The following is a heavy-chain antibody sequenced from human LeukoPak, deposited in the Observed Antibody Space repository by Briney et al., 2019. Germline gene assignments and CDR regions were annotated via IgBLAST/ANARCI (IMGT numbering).Heavy chain of an antibody. CDR2: IYYSGST. J-gene: IGHJ6*03. CDR3: ARRKRYTGMDV. D-gene: IGHD2-2*02. Sequence: SETLSLTCTVSGGSISSSSYYWGWIRQPPGKGLEWIGSIYYSGSTYYNPSLKSRVTISVDTSKNQFSLKLSSVAAADTAVYYCARRKRYTGMDVWGKGTTVTVSS. CDR1: GGSISSSSYY. V-gene: IGHV4-39*07.